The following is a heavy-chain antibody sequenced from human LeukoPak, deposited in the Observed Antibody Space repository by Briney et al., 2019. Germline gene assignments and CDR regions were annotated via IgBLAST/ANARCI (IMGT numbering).Heavy chain of an antibody. CDR1: GFTFSSYW. Sequence: GGSLRLSCAASGFTFSSYWMHWVRHTPGKGLAWVSRIKGDGSSTSYADSVKGRFTISRDNAKNTLYLQMNSLRAEDTAVYYCARDGYSFGHDFDYWGQGTLVTVSS. CDR3: ARDGYSFGHDFDY. J-gene: IGHJ4*02. V-gene: IGHV3-74*01. CDR2: IKGDGSST. D-gene: IGHD5-18*01.